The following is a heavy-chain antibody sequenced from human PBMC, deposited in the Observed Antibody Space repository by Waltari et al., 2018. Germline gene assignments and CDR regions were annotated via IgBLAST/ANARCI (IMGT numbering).Heavy chain of an antibody. V-gene: IGHV3-30*04. Sequence: HVQLVESGGGVVQPGRSLRLSCAASGFIFSSPAMHWVRQAPGKGLEWVAVISYGGSDKYYADSVKGRFSISRDNSRNTLYLQMNSLRAEDTAVYYCARLFVDLFTGAHGAFDVWGQGTMVTVSS. CDR3: ARLFVDLFTGAHGAFDV. D-gene: IGHD3-9*01. CDR2: ISYGGSDK. J-gene: IGHJ3*01. CDR1: GFIFSSPA.